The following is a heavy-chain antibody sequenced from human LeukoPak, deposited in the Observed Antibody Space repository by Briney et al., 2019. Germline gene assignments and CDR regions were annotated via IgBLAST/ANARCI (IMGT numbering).Heavy chain of an antibody. V-gene: IGHV3-48*04. CDR1: GFSFIDYA. D-gene: IGHD3-10*01. J-gene: IGHJ4*02. CDR2: ITVESDII. CDR3: YGDVWFGELLGSNY. Sequence: PGGSLRLSCAASGFSFIDYAMNWVRQAPGKGLEWISYITVESDIIHYADSVKGRFTISRDNAKNSLYLQMNSLRAEDTAVYYCYGDVWFGELLGSNYWGQGTLVTVSS.